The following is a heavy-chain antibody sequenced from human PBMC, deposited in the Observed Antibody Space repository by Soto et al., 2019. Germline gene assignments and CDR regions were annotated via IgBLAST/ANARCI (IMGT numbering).Heavy chain of an antibody. CDR1: GFTFSSYS. J-gene: IGHJ6*03. D-gene: IGHD1-1*01. Sequence: EVQLVESGGGLVKPGASLRLSCAASGFTFSSYSMNWVRQAPGKGLEWVSSISSSSSYIYYADSVKGRFTISRDNAKNSLYLQMNSLRAEDSAVYYCARDTPEQLERLDYYYYYMDVWGKGTTVTVSS. CDR2: ISSSSSYI. CDR3: ARDTPEQLERLDYYYYYMDV. V-gene: IGHV3-21*01.